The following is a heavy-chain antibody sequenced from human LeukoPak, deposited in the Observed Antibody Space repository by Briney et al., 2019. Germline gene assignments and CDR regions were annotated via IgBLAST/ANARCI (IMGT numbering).Heavy chain of an antibody. CDR1: GGSITHYY. Sequence: SETLSLTCTVSGGSITHYYWSWIRQPPGKGLEWIGYIHYTGSTNYNPSLKSRATISVDTSKNQFSLKLSSVTAADTAVYYCARGAGGYDSSGYYLDYYYYGMDVWGQGTTVTVSS. CDR3: ARGAGGYDSSGYYLDYYYYGMDV. D-gene: IGHD3-22*01. CDR2: IHYTGST. J-gene: IGHJ6*02. V-gene: IGHV4-59*12.